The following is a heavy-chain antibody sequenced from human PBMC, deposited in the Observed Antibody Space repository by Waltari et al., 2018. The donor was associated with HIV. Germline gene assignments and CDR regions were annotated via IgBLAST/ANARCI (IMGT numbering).Heavy chain of an antibody. CDR1: GFHVGNHW. CDR3: ARASHYIEFSTFDGDYYFDL. J-gene: IGHJ4*02. Sequence: VQLVESGGGSIKTGGSLRLSCQGSGFHVGNHWMDRVRNGTGKGLVGVARINSDGSTRNYADAVKGRFVISRDNSRNTVYLQLNSVKVEDTAVYFCARASHYIEFSTFDGDYYFDLWGRGTRVAVSS. CDR2: INSDGSTR. V-gene: IGHV3-74*01. D-gene: IGHD3-9*01.